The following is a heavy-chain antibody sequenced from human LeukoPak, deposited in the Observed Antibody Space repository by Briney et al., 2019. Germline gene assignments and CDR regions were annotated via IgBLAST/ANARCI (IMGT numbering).Heavy chain of an antibody. Sequence: SETLSLTCTVSGGSISSYYWSWIRQPPGKGLEWIGYIYYSGSTNYNPSLKSRVTISVDTSKNQFSLKLSSVTAADTAVYYCARGGYSYGYYYYGIDVWGQGTTVTVSS. J-gene: IGHJ6*02. CDR2: IYYSGST. CDR1: GGSISSYY. D-gene: IGHD5-18*01. V-gene: IGHV4-59*01. CDR3: ARGGYSYGYYYYGIDV.